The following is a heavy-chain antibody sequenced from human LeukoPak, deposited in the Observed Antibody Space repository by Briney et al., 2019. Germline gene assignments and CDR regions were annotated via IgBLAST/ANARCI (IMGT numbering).Heavy chain of an antibody. J-gene: IGHJ6*03. D-gene: IGHD6-19*01. CDR1: GFTFGDYA. V-gene: IGHV3-49*03. CDR3: AKDGPYSSGWYGRYYYYMDV. Sequence: GGSLRLSCTASGFTFGDYAMSWFRQAPGKGLEWVGFIRSKAYGGTTEYAASVKGRFTSSRDESKSIAYLQMNSLRAEDTAVYYCAKDGPYSSGWYGRYYYYMDVWGKGTTVTISS. CDR2: IRSKAYGGTT.